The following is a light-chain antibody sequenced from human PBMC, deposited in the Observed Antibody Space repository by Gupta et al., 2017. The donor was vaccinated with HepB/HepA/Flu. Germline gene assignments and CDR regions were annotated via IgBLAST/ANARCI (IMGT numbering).Light chain of an antibody. CDR1: SSNIGSNT. V-gene: IGLV1-44*01. J-gene: IGLJ1*01. CDR3: AAWDDSLNGFYV. Sequence: QSVLTQPPSASGTSGQRVTISCSGSSSNIGSNTVNWYQQLPGTAPKLLIYSNNQRPSGVPYRFSGSKSGTSASLAISGLQSEDEADYYCAAWDDSLNGFYVFGTGTKVTVL. CDR2: SNN.